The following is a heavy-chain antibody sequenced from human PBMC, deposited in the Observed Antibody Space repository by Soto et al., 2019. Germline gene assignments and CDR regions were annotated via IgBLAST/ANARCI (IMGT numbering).Heavy chain of an antibody. CDR3: ARGGYCSGGSCYFTYNGFDP. Sequence: VASVKVSCKASGYTFTSYDINWVRQATGQGLEWMGWMNPNSGNTGYAQKFQGRVTMTRNTSISTAYMELSSLRSEDTAVYYCARGGYCSGGSCYFTYNGFDPWGQGTLVTVSS. CDR1: GYTFTSYD. CDR2: MNPNSGNT. D-gene: IGHD2-15*01. V-gene: IGHV1-8*01. J-gene: IGHJ5*02.